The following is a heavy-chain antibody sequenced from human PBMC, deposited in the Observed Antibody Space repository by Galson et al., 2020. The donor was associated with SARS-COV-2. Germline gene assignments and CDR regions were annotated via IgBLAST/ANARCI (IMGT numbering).Heavy chain of an antibody. V-gene: IGHV1-8*01. J-gene: IGHJ6*03. CDR3: ARGRSITIFGVVNYYYMDV. D-gene: IGHD3-3*01. CDR2: MNPTSGNT. Sequence: ASVKVSCKASGYTFTSYDINWVRQATGQGLEWMGWMNPTSGNTGYAQKFQGRVTMTRNTSISTAYMELSSLRSEDTAVYYCARGRSITIFGVVNYYYMDVWGKGTTVTVSS. CDR1: GYTFTSYD.